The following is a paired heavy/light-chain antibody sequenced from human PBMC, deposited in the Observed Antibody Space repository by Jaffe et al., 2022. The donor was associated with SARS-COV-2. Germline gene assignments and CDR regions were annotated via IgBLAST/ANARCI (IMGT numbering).Light chain of an antibody. Sequence: QSVLTQPPSASGTPGQRVTISCSGGSSNIGRNTANWYQQLPGTAPKLLIYSSNQRPSGVPDRFSGSKSGTSASLAISGLQSEDDADYFCAAWDDSLSGWVFGGGTKLTVL. V-gene: IGLV1-44*01. CDR2: SSN. CDR3: AAWDDSLSGWV. J-gene: IGLJ3*02. CDR1: SSNIGRNT.
Heavy chain of an antibody. CDR2: TYYRSKWFY. CDR3: ARGYGGNIDS. D-gene: IGHD2-15*01. CDR1: GDSVSSNSAT. J-gene: IGHJ4*02. Sequence: QVYLQQSGPGLVKPSQTLSLICAISGDSVSSNSATWSWIRQSPSRGLEWLGRTYYRSKWFYNYAVSVKGRITINPDTSKNQFSLQLNSVTPEDTAVYYCARGYGGNIDSWGRGTLVTVSS. V-gene: IGHV6-1*01.